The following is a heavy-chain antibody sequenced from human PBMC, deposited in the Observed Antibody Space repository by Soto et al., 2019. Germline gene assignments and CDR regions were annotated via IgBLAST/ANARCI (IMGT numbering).Heavy chain of an antibody. J-gene: IGHJ3*02. Sequence: GGSLRLSCAASGFTVSSNYMSWVRQAPGKGLEWVSVIYSGGSKYYADSVKGRFTISRDNSKNTLYLQMNSLRAEDTAVYYCARERTGTVRGSVGAFDIWGQGTMVTVSS. CDR2: IYSGGSK. D-gene: IGHD1-1*01. CDR1: GFTVSSNY. CDR3: ARERTGTVRGSVGAFDI. V-gene: IGHV3-66*01.